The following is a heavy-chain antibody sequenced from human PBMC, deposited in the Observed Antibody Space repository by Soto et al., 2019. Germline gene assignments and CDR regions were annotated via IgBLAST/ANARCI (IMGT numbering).Heavy chain of an antibody. CDR3: ARGQRRGPTNAPNWFDP. CDR2: ISAYNGNT. Sequence: ASVKVSCKASGYTFTSYGISWVRQAPGQGLEWMGWISAYNGNTNYAQKLQGRVTMTTDTSTSTAYMELRSLRSEDTAVYYCARGQRRGPTNAPNWFDPWGQGTLVTVSS. CDR1: GYTFTSYG. D-gene: IGHD2-8*01. V-gene: IGHV1-18*04. J-gene: IGHJ5*02.